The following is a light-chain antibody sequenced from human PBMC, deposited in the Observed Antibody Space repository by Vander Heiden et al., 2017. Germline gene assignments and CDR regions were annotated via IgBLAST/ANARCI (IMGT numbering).Light chain of an antibody. CDR2: EGS. J-gene: IGLJ3*02. CDR3: CSYAGSSTFGV. Sequence: QSALTQPAPVSGSPGQPITVSCTGTSSDVGSYNLVSWYQQHPGKAPKLMIYEGSKRPSGVSNRFSGSKSGNTASLTISGLQAEDEADYYCCSYAGSSTFGVFGGGTKLTVL. CDR1: SSDVGSYNL. V-gene: IGLV2-23*03.